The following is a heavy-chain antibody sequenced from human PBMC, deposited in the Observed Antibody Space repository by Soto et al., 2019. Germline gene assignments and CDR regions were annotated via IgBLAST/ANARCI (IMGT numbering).Heavy chain of an antibody. CDR3: ARSWRSDFWSGYGFDD. J-gene: IGHJ4*02. D-gene: IGHD3-3*01. V-gene: IGHV4-59*01. CDR2: IYYSGST. Sequence: SETLSLTCTVSGGSISSYYWSWIRQPPGKGLEWIGYIYYSGSTNYNPSLKSRVTISVDTSKNQFSLKLSSVTAADTAVYYCARSWRSDFWSGYGFDDWGQGTLVTVSS. CDR1: GGSISSYY.